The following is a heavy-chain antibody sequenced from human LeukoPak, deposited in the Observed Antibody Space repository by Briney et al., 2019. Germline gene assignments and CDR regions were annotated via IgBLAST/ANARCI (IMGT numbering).Heavy chain of an antibody. J-gene: IGHJ2*01. V-gene: IGHV4-30-4*01. Sequence: SETLSLTCTVSGGSISGGDYYWTWIRQPSGKGLERIGYIYYNGRAYYNPSLKSRVTISVHASKNQFSLKLSSVTAADTAVYYCARRGRVYCSSNSCYGCFDLWGRGTLVTDPS. CDR3: ARRGRVYCSSNSCYGCFDL. CDR2: IYYNGRA. D-gene: IGHD2-2*01. CDR1: GGSISGGDYY.